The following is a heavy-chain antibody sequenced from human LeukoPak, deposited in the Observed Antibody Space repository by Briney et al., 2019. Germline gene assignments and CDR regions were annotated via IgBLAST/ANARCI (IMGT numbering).Heavy chain of an antibody. J-gene: IGHJ2*01. D-gene: IGHD6-6*01. CDR2: IYTSGST. Sequence: SKTLSLTFTVSGGSISSGSYYWSWIRQPAGKGLEWIGRIYTSGSTNYNPSLKSRVTISVDTSKNQFSLKLSSVTAADTAVYYCAGASIAAGYFDLWGRGTLVTVSS. CDR3: AGASIAAGYFDL. CDR1: GGSISSGSYY. V-gene: IGHV4-61*02.